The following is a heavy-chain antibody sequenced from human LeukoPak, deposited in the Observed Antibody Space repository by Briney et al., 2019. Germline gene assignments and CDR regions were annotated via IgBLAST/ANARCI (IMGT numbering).Heavy chain of an antibody. V-gene: IGHV4-39*07. J-gene: IGHJ5*02. CDR2: IYYSGST. Sequence: SETLSLTCTVSGGSISSSSYYWGWIRQPPGKGLEWIGSIYYSGSTYYNPSLKSRVTISVDTSKNQFSLKLSSVTAADTAVYYCARESEGFTIFGVVSNWFDPWGQGTLVTVSS. D-gene: IGHD3-3*01. CDR1: GGSISSSSYY. CDR3: ARESEGFTIFGVVSNWFDP.